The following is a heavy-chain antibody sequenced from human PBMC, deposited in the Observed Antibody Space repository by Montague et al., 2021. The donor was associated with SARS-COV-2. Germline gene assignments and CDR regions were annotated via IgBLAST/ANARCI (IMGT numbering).Heavy chain of an antibody. CDR1: GGSISSSSYY. J-gene: IGHJ6*02. V-gene: IGHV4-39*07. D-gene: IGHD2-21*01. CDR3: ASDGSLRFEVLIVPRHYYAGMDL. CDR2: IYYSGGT. Sequence: SETLSLTCTVSGGSISSSSYYWGWIRQPPGKGLEWIGSIYYSGGTYYNPSLKSRVTISVDTSKNQFSLKLSSVTAADTAVYYFASDGSLRFEVLIVPRHYYAGMDLWGQGTTVTVSS.